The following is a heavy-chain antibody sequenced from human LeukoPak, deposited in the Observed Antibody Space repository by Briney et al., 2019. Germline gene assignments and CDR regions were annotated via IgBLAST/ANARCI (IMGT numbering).Heavy chain of an antibody. J-gene: IGHJ4*02. D-gene: IGHD5-12*01. CDR3: ARDGYLETEY. Sequence: SETLILTCTVSGCSISSGSYYWSWIRQPAGKGLEWIGRIYTSGSTNYNPSLKSRVTISVDTSKNQFSLKLSSVTAADTAVYYCARDGYLETEYWGQGTLVTVSS. V-gene: IGHV4-61*02. CDR2: IYTSGST. CDR1: GCSISSGSYY.